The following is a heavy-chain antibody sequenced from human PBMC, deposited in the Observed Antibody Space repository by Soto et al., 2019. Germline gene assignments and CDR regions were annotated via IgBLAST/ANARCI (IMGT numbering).Heavy chain of an antibody. Sequence: ASVPLRLSYTVADGSIGDYDGRWIRKTPGKGLEWIGYIYYSGSTNYNPSLKSRVTISVDASKNQFSLKLSSVTAADTAVYYCARLVTVTTIGSFVYWGQGTLVTVSS. CDR2: IYYSGST. D-gene: IGHD4-17*01. V-gene: IGHV4-59*08. CDR3: ARLVTVTTIGSFVY. J-gene: IGHJ4*02. CDR1: DGSIGDYD.